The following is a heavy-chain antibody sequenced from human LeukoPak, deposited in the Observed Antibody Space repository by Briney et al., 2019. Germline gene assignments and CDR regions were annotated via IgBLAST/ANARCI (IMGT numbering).Heavy chain of an antibody. CDR3: ARGAPGYSSGWYPDY. D-gene: IGHD6-19*01. Sequence: GGSLRLSCAASGFTVSSNCMSWVRQAPGKGLEWVAVIYSGGSTYYADSVKGRFTISRDNSKNTLYLQMNSLRAEDTAVYYCARGAPGYSSGWYPDYWGQGTLVTVSS. CDR1: GFTVSSNC. J-gene: IGHJ4*02. CDR2: IYSGGST. V-gene: IGHV3-53*01.